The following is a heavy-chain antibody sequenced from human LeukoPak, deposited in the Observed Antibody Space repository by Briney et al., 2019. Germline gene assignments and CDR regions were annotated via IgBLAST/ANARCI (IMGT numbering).Heavy chain of an antibody. CDR1: GFTSSSYE. V-gene: IGHV3-48*03. CDR2: ISSSGSTI. CDR3: AREPAVAGTYDY. J-gene: IGHJ4*02. Sequence: AGGSLRLSCAASGFTSSSYEMNWVRQAPGKGLEWVSYISSSGSTIYYADSVKGRFTISRDNAKNSLYLQMNSLRAEDTAVYYCAREPAVAGTYDYWGQGTLVTVSS. D-gene: IGHD6-19*01.